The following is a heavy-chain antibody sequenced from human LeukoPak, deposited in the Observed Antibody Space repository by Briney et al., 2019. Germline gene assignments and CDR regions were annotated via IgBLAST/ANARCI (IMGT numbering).Heavy chain of an antibody. D-gene: IGHD2-2*01. V-gene: IGHV4-34*01. CDR2: INHSGST. Sequence: SETLSLTCAVYGGSFSGYYWSWIRQPPGKGLEWIGEINHSGSTNYNPSLKSRVTISVDTSKNQFSLKLSSVTAADTAVYYCARRGNSVSSSWIDPWGQGTLVTVSS. J-gene: IGHJ5*02. CDR3: ARRGNSVSSSWIDP. CDR1: GGSFSGYY.